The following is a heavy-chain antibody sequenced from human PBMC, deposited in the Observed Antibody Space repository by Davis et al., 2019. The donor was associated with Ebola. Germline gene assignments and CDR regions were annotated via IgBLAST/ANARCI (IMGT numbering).Heavy chain of an antibody. CDR2: IRSKANSYAT. D-gene: IGHD6-13*01. CDR3: ARAWRQQLVFDY. J-gene: IGHJ4*02. CDR1: GFTFSGSA. V-gene: IGHV3-73*01. Sequence: GESLKISCAASGFTFSGSAMHWVRQASGKGLEWVGRIRSKANSYATAYAASVKGRFTISRDDSKNTAYLQMNSLRAEDTAVYYCARAWRQQLVFDYWGQGTLVTVSS.